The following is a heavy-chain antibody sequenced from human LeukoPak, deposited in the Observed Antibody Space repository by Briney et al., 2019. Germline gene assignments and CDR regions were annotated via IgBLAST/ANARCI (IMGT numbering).Heavy chain of an antibody. Sequence: PSQTLSLTCTVSGDSITIAVYYARSIRQHPGKGLEWIGYIFYSGSTYYNPSIKSRVTISVDTSRNQFYLKLSSVTAADTAVYYCAIATYYYAYSGLPTPGLSDYWGQGTLVTVSS. CDR3: AIATYYYAYSGLPTPGLSDY. J-gene: IGHJ4*02. V-gene: IGHV4-31*03. CDR2: IFYSGST. D-gene: IGHD3-22*01. CDR1: GDSITIAVYY.